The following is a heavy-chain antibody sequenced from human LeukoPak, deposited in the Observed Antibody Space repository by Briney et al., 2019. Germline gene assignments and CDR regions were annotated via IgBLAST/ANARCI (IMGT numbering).Heavy chain of an antibody. D-gene: IGHD4-17*01. CDR2: ISSSSSYI. CDR3: ARSLGGDDYGDFDY. CDR1: GFTFSSYS. V-gene: IGHV3-21*01. Sequence: GGSLRLSCAASGFTFSSYSMNWVRQAPGKGLEWVSSISSSSSYIYYADSVKGQFTISRDNARNSLYLQMNSLRAEDTAVYYCARSLGGDDYGDFDYWGQGTLVTVSS. J-gene: IGHJ4*02.